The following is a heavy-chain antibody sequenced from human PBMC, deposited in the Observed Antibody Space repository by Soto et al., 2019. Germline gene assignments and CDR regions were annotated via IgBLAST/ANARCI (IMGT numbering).Heavy chain of an antibody. CDR3: ARGWPAAYPKAFDI. D-gene: IGHD2-2*01. J-gene: IGHJ3*02. CDR1: GGSFSGYY. CDR2: INHSGST. V-gene: IGHV4-34*01. Sequence: SETLSLTCAVYGGSFSGYYWSWIRQPPGKGLEWIGEINHSGSTNYNPSLKSRVTISVDTSKNQFSLKLSSVTAADTAVYYCARGWPAAYPKAFDIWGQGTMVTVSS.